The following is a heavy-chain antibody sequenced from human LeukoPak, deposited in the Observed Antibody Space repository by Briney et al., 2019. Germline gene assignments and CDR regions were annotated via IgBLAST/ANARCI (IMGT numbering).Heavy chain of an antibody. Sequence: PGGSLRLSCAASGFTFSSYAMSWVRQAPGKGLEWVSATSGSGGSTYYADSVKGRFTISRDNSKNTLYLQMNSLRAEDTAVYYCAKVGFGELPQERIDYWGQGTLVTVSS. J-gene: IGHJ4*02. CDR3: AKVGFGELPQERIDY. CDR2: TSGSGGST. D-gene: IGHD3-10*01. V-gene: IGHV3-23*01. CDR1: GFTFSSYA.